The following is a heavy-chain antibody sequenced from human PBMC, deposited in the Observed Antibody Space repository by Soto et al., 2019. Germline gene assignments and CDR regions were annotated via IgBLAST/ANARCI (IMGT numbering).Heavy chain of an antibody. CDR2: ISKNGIDI. V-gene: IGHV3-48*03. Sequence: GGSVRLSCAASGFSFSTYEMNWVRQAPGKGLEWVSYISKNGIDIYYADSVKGRFTISRDNANNSLFLQMNSLRAEDTAVYYCAPRKSGSFNIGAFDIWGQGTMVTVSS. D-gene: IGHD3-10*01. CDR1: GFSFSTYE. CDR3: APRKSGSFNIGAFDI. J-gene: IGHJ3*02.